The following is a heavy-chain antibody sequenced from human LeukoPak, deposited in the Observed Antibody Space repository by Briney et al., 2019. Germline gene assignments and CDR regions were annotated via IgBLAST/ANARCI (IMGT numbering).Heavy chain of an antibody. V-gene: IGHV3-23*01. CDR2: IGDRGGSTYT. CDR1: GFTFSRYA. Sequence: GGSLRLSCAASGFTFSRYAMSWVRHAPGKGLGWVSAIGDRGGSTYTYYIDSVKGRFNISRDNSKTVLYLQMNTLRAEDTAVYYCATWPRNDYAYWGQGTLVTVSS. D-gene: IGHD3-16*01. CDR3: ATWPRNDYAY. J-gene: IGHJ4*02.